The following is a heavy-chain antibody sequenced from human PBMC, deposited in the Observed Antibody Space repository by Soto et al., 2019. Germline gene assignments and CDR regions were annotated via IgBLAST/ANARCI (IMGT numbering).Heavy chain of an antibody. CDR3: AREEWLQFYDY. Sequence: GRSLRLSCAASGFTFSSYWMHWVRQAPGKGLVWVSRINSDGSSTSYADSVKGRFTISRDNAKNTLYLQMNSLGAEDTAVYYCAREEWLQFYDYWGQGTLVTVSS. V-gene: IGHV3-74*01. CDR1: GFTFSSYW. CDR2: INSDGSST. J-gene: IGHJ4*02. D-gene: IGHD5-12*01.